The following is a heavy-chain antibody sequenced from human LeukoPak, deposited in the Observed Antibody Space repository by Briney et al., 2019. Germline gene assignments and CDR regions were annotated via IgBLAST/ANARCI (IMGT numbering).Heavy chain of an antibody. CDR3: ARVFGAGYSDY. CDR2: IKQDGSEK. J-gene: IGHJ4*02. CDR1: GFTFSSYW. V-gene: IGHV3-7*01. Sequence: GGSLRLSCAASGFTFSSYWMSWVRQAPGKGLEWVANIKQDGSEKYYVDSVKGRFTISGDNAKNSLYLQMNSLRAEDTAVYYCARVFGAGYSDYWGQGTLVTVSS. D-gene: IGHD4/OR15-4a*01.